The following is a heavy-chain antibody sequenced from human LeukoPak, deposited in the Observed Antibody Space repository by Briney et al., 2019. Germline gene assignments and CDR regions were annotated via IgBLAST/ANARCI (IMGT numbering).Heavy chain of an antibody. CDR1: GFTFSSYA. V-gene: IGHV3-30*04. CDR3: ARDKGLQLALDY. CDR2: ISYDGSNK. J-gene: IGHJ4*02. D-gene: IGHD6-13*01. Sequence: GGSLRLSCAASGFTFSSYAMHWVRQAPGKGLEWVAVISYDGSNKYYADSVKGRFTISRDNSKNTLYLQMNSLRAEDTAVYCCARDKGLQLALDYWGQGTLVTVSS.